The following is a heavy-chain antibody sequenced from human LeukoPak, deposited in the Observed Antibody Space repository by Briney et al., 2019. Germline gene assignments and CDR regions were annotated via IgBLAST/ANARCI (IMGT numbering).Heavy chain of an antibody. CDR2: IYYSGST. Sequence: SETLSLTCTVSGGSISSYYWSWIRQPPGKGLDWIGYIYYSGSTNYNPSLKSRVTISVDTSKNQFSLKLSSVTAADTAVYYCARRRGINSGWYLYGEPLFDYWGQGTLLTVSS. J-gene: IGHJ4*02. D-gene: IGHD6-13*01. CDR3: ARRRGINSGWYLYGEPLFDY. V-gene: IGHV4-59*01. CDR1: GGSISSYY.